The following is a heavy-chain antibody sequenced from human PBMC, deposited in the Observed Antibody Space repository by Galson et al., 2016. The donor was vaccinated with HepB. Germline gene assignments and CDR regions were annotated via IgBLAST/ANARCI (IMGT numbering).Heavy chain of an antibody. CDR1: GFTFSSYA. V-gene: IGHV3-23*01. CDR2: SGSGGPT. Sequence: SLRLSCAASGFTFSSYAMSWVRQAPGKGLEWVSSSGSGGPTYYADSVKGRLTISRDNSKNTLFLQMHSLRADDTAVYYCAKSVLEYDILTGYYRRGAGYWGQGTLVTVSS. D-gene: IGHD3-9*01. CDR3: AKSVLEYDILTGYYRRGAGY. J-gene: IGHJ4*02.